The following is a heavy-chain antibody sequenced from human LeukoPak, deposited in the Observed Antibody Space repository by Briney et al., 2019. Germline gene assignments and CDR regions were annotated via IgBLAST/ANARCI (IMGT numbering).Heavy chain of an antibody. Sequence: PGGSLRLSCSASGFTFSAYAIHWVRQAPGKGLEWISYISSSSSTIYYADSVKGRFTISRDNAKNSLYLQMSSLRDEDTAVYYCASLMTTVYYFDYWGQGTLVTVSS. CDR1: GFTFSAYA. V-gene: IGHV3-48*02. J-gene: IGHJ4*02. D-gene: IGHD4-17*01. CDR3: ASLMTTVYYFDY. CDR2: ISSSSSTI.